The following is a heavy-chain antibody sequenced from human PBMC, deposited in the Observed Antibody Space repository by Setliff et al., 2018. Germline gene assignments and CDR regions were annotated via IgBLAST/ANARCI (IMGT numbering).Heavy chain of an antibody. V-gene: IGHV4-31*03. D-gene: IGHD3-22*01. CDR1: GGSINSGDYF. CDR3: ARDGSYYDRGGNRTWFFDL. CDR2: IYYTGST. Sequence: SETLSLTCTVSGGSINSGDYFWSWFRQLPGKGLEWIGYIYYTGSTHYNPSLKSRLTMSVDTSKNQFSLNLKSVTAADTAVYFCARDGSYYDRGGNRTWFFDLRGRGTLVTVS. J-gene: IGHJ2*01.